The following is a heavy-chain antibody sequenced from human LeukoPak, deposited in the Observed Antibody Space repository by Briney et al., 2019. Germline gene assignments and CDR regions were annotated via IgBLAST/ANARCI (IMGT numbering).Heavy chain of an antibody. CDR1: GYTFTSYG. V-gene: IGHV1-18*01. CDR2: ISAYNGNT. J-gene: IGHJ4*02. Sequence: GASVKVSCKASGYTFTSYGISWVRQAPGQGLEWMGWISAYNGNTNYAQKLQGRVTMTTDTSTSTAYMELRSLRSDDTAVYYCARGRPDYGDSLGCVYWGQGTLVTVSS. D-gene: IGHD4-17*01. CDR3: ARGRPDYGDSLGCVY.